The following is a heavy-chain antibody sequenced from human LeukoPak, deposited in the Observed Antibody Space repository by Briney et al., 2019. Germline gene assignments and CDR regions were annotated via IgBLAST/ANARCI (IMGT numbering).Heavy chain of an antibody. D-gene: IGHD5-18*01. V-gene: IGHV3-7*01. CDR1: RFTFTDYW. J-gene: IGHJ3*01. CDR2: TKQDGSEK. CDR3: ARERNTAIVTAFDV. Sequence: GGSLRLSCVASRFTFTDYWMSWVRQAPGKGLEWVANTKQDGSEKYYMDSVKGRFTISRDNAKNSLYLQMNSLRVEDTALYFCARERNTAIVTAFDVWGQGTMVTVSS.